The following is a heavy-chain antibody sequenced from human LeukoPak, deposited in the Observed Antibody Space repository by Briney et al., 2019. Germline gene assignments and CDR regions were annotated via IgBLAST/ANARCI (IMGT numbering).Heavy chain of an antibody. J-gene: IGHJ6*03. D-gene: IGHD1-14*01. CDR1: GGTLISYA. CDR2: TIPIFGTA. CDR3: ARDHQIRTKDYYYYYYMDV. Sequence: AVKVSCKASGGTLISYAISWVRQAPGQGLEWMGRTIPIFGTANYAQKFQGRVTITTDESTSTAYMELSSLRSEDTAVYYCARDHQIRTKDYYYYYYMDVWGKGTTVTVSS. V-gene: IGHV1-69*05.